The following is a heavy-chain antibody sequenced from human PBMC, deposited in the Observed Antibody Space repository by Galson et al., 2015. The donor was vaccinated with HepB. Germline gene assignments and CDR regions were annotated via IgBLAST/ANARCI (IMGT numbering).Heavy chain of an antibody. J-gene: IGHJ4*02. Sequence: SVKVSCKASRDAFSSYALHWPRQAPGQRLEWMGWISAGTGNTKYSHNVQGRVTFTRDTSATTTYMTLNSLTSEDTAVYYCAASTGYNSGWDSWGQGTLVTVSS. CDR3: AASTGYNSGWDS. CDR2: ISAGTGNT. CDR1: RDAFSSYA. V-gene: IGHV1-3*01. D-gene: IGHD6-19*01.